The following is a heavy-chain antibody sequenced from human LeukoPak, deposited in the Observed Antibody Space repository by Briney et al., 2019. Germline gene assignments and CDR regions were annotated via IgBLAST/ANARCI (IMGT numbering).Heavy chain of an antibody. CDR2: INPNSGGT. Sequence: GASVKVSCKASVYTLTGYYMHWVRQAPGQGLEWMGWINPNSGGTNYAQKFQGRVTMTRDTSINTAYMELSRLESDDSAVYYCAREGAGRNDYWGQGTLVTVSS. CDR3: AREGAGRNDY. D-gene: IGHD1-1*01. CDR1: VYTLTGYY. J-gene: IGHJ4*02. V-gene: IGHV1-2*02.